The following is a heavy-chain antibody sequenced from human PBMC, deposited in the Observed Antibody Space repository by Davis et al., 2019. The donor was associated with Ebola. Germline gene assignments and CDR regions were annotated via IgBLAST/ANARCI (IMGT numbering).Heavy chain of an antibody. CDR1: GGSFSSYY. CDR3: ARVNYDFWSGYPTNWFDP. Sequence: GSLRLSCAVYGGSFSSYYWSWIRQPPGKGLEWIGYIYYSGSTNYNPSLKSRVTISVDTSKNQFSLKLSSVTAADTAVYYCARVNYDFWSGYPTNWFDPWGQGTLVTVSS. J-gene: IGHJ5*02. D-gene: IGHD3-3*01. CDR2: IYYSGST. V-gene: IGHV4-59*01.